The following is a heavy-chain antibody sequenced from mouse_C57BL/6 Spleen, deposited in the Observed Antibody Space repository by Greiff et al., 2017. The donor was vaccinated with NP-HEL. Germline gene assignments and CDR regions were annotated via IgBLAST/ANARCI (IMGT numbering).Heavy chain of an antibody. CDR1: GYSITSGYY. CDR3: ATSVAYWYFDV. CDR2: ISYDGSN. Sequence: EVQLQESGPGLVKPSQSLSLTCSVTGYSITSGYYWNWIRQFPGNKLEWMGYISYDGSNNYNPSLKNRISITRDTSKNQFFLKLNSVTTEDTATYYCATSVAYWYFDVWGTGTTVTVSS. V-gene: IGHV3-6*01. D-gene: IGHD1-1*01. J-gene: IGHJ1*03.